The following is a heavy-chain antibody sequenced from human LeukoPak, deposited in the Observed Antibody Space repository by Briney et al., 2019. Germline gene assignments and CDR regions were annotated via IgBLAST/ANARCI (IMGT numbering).Heavy chain of an antibody. CDR2: INPNSGGT. Sequence: ASVKVSCKASGYTFTGYYMHWVRQAPGQGLEWMGWINPNSGGTNYAQKFQGRVTMTRDTSISTAYMELSRLRSGDTAVYYCARAPSVNYYDSSGYLCAYYYGMDVWGQGTTVTVSS. D-gene: IGHD3-22*01. CDR3: ARAPSVNYYDSSGYLCAYYYGMDV. CDR1: GYTFTGYY. V-gene: IGHV1-2*02. J-gene: IGHJ6*02.